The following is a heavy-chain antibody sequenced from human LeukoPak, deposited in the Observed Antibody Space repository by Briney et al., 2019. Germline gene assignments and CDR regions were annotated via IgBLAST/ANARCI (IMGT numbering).Heavy chain of an antibody. CDR2: IKHDGSEK. V-gene: IGHV3-7*03. CDR1: GFIFSSYW. CDR3: AKDYCGGDCYSGWYFDL. Sequence: GGSLRLSCAASGFIFSSYWMSWLRQAPGKGLEWVANIKHDGSEKYYVDSVKGRFTISRDNAKNSLYLQMNSLRAEDTALYYCAKDYCGGDCYSGWYFDLWGRGTLVTVSS. J-gene: IGHJ2*01. D-gene: IGHD2-21*02.